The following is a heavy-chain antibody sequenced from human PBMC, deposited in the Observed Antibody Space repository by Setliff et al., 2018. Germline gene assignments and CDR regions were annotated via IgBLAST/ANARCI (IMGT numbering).Heavy chain of an antibody. CDR2: INHRGST. CDR3: ARGRNIAARLLDS. Sequence: SETLSLTCTVSGASLSSGTYYWGWIRQPPGKGLEWIGEINHRGSTNYNPSLKSRATISIDTSKDQFSLKLISMSAADTAVYFCARGRNIAARLLDSWGQGALVTVSS. J-gene: IGHJ4*02. D-gene: IGHD6-6*01. V-gene: IGHV4-39*07. CDR1: GASLSSGTYY.